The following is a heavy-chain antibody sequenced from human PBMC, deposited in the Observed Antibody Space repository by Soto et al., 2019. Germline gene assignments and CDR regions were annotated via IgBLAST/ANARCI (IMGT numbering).Heavy chain of an antibody. V-gene: IGHV3-30*18. CDR3: AKAPSFWYKLDS. Sequence: GGSLRLSCAASGFTFSSYGMHWVRQAPGKGLEWVAAISDDGTKKYYTDSVKGRFTISRDNSKKTLYVQMNSLREEDTALYYCAKAPSFWYKLDSWGQGTLVTVSS. CDR2: ISDDGTKK. J-gene: IGHJ5*01. CDR1: GFTFSSYG. D-gene: IGHD1-1*01.